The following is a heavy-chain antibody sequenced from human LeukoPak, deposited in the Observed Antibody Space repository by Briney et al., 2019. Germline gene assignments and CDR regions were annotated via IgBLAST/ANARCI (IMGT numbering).Heavy chain of an antibody. CDR3: AINPAAGTDAFDI. CDR1: GYSFTSYW. Sequence: AGESLKISCKGSGYSFTSYWIGWVRQMPGKGLEWMGIIYPGDSDTSYSPSFQGQVTISADKSISTAYLQWSSLKSPDTAMYYCAINPAAGTDAFDIWGQGTMVTVSS. V-gene: IGHV5-51*01. J-gene: IGHJ3*02. D-gene: IGHD6-19*01. CDR2: IYPGDSDT.